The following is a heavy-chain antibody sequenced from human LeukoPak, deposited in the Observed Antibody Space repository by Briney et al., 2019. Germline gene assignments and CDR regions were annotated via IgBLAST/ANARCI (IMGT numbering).Heavy chain of an antibody. Sequence: GSVTVSCKASRYIFTSYYIHWVRQAPGQGLEWMGWINPNNGGTKYAQKFQGRVTMTTDTSITTAYMELSRLRSDDTAMYYCVRDRGSSWFADYWGQGTLLTVSS. D-gene: IGHD6-13*01. J-gene: IGHJ4*02. CDR1: RYIFTSYY. CDR3: VRDRGSSWFADY. V-gene: IGHV1-2*02. CDR2: INPNNGGT.